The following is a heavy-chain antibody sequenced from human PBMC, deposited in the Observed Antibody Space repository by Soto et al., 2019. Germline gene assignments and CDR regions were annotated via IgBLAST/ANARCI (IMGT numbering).Heavy chain of an antibody. CDR1: GXTVSSYW. CDR2: IKQEGSEK. CDR3: ARGREGGSTDDAFDI. J-gene: IGHJ3*02. Sequence: PXGSLRLSCAASGXTVSSYWMSWVRRAPGKGMEGVANIKQEGSEKYYVDSVKGRFTISRDNAKKSLYLQMNSLRAEDTAVYYCARGREGGSTDDAFDIWGQGTMGTVS. V-gene: IGHV3-7*03. D-gene: IGHD1-26*01.